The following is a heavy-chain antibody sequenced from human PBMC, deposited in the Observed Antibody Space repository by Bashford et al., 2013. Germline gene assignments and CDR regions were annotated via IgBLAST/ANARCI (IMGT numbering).Heavy chain of an antibody. D-gene: IGHD1-14*01. V-gene: IGHV3-49*04. CDR3: GRVSGNDVFDI. J-gene: IGHJ3*02. Sequence: GSLRLSCLTSGLFFGGYGMTWVRQAPGKGLDWVGYIRSHAYGGTAEYATSVKGRFTISRDDSKGIAYLQMNNLRTEDTGVYFCGRVSGNDVFDIWGQGTLVTVSS. CDR1: GLFFGGYG. CDR2: IRSHAYGGTA.